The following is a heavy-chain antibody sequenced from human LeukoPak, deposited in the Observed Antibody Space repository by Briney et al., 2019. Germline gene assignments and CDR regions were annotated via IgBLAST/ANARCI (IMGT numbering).Heavy chain of an antibody. J-gene: IGHJ4*02. Sequence: GASVELSCKASGYTFTGYYMHWARHAPGQGLEWMGWINPNSGGTNYAQKFQGRVTMTRDTSISTAYMELSRLRSDDTAVYYCARSGYSGYDSDYWGQGTLVTVSS. V-gene: IGHV1-2*02. CDR2: INPNSGGT. CDR1: GYTFTGYY. CDR3: ARSGYSGYDSDY. D-gene: IGHD5-12*01.